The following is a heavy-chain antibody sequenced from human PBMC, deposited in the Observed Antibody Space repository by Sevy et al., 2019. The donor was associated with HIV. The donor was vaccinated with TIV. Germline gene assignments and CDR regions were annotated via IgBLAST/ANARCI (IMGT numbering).Heavy chain of an antibody. CDR3: AKDRVREPEAVAAYYYYGMDV. CDR2: ISGSGGST. J-gene: IGHJ6*02. D-gene: IGHD6-19*01. V-gene: IGHV3-23*01. Sequence: GGSLRLSCAASGFTFSSYAMSWVRQAPGKGLEWVSAISGSGGSTYYADSVKGRFTISRDNSKNTLYLQMNSLRAEDTAVYYCAKDRVREPEAVAAYYYYGMDVWGQRTTVTVSS. CDR1: GFTFSSYA.